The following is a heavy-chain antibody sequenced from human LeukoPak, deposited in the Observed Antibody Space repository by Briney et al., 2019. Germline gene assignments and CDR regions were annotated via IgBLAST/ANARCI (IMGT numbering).Heavy chain of an antibody. CDR3: ARDHEYYDYVWGSYRTTDFDY. V-gene: IGHV3-30*04. CDR2: ISYDGSNK. D-gene: IGHD3-16*02. Sequence: GGSLRLSCAASGFTFSSYAMHWVRQAPGKGLEWVAVISYDGSNKYYADSVKGRFTISRDNSKNTLYLQMNSLRDEDTAVYYCARDHEYYDYVWGSYRTTDFDYWGQGTLVTVSS. J-gene: IGHJ4*02. CDR1: GFTFSSYA.